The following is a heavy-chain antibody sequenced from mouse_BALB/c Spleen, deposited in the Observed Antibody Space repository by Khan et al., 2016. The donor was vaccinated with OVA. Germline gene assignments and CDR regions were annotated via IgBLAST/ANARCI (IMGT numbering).Heavy chain of an antibody. D-gene: IGHD2-5*01. J-gene: IGHJ3*01. CDR3: VRDGAYHRNNGWFAY. Sequence: QVQLQQSGAELARPGASVKMSCKASGYTFTSYTIHWIKERPGQGLEWIGNINPSNGYTNYNQKFKDKATLTTDKSSTTAYLQLSSLTPDDSAVYNCVRDGAYHRNNGWFAYWGQGTLVTVSA. CDR1: GYTFTSYT. V-gene: IGHV1-4*01. CDR2: INPSNGYT.